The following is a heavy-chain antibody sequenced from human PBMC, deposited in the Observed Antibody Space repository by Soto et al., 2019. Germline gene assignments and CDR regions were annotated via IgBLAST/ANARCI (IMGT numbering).Heavy chain of an antibody. D-gene: IGHD3-9*01. Sequence: QLQLQESGPGLVKPSETLSLTCSVSDDSINSDKYYWGWIRQPPGKGLEWIGSIYYRGNAYYNPSLQARVTISVDKSKSQVCLKLNSVTAADSAVYFCARLEGLATISYYFDFWGPGALVTVSS. CDR3: ARLEGLATISYYFDF. CDR1: DDSINSDKYY. CDR2: IYYRGNA. J-gene: IGHJ4*02. V-gene: IGHV4-39*01.